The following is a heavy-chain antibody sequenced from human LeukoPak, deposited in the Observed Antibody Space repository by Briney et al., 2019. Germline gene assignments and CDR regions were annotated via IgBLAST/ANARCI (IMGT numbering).Heavy chain of an antibody. V-gene: IGHV3-73*01. D-gene: IGHD2-15*01. CDR1: GFTFSGSP. CDR3: TTGYRDDP. CDR2: IRSKTSSYAT. J-gene: IGHJ5*02. Sequence: GGSLRLSCAASGFTFSGSPMHWVRQASGKGLEWLGRIRSKTSSYATAYAASVKGRFTISRDDSKNTAYLQMNSLIIEDTAVYYCTTGYRDDPWGQGTLVTVSS.